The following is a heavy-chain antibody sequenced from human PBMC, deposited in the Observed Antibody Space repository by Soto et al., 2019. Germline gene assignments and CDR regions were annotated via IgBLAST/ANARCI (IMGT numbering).Heavy chain of an antibody. CDR2: SSNSGTYA. D-gene: IGHD3-10*02. Sequence: PGGSLRLSCAASGFTFSDYYMRWIRQAPGKGLEWLSYSSNSGTYARSAATVKGRFSISRQNDKNSLYLQINSLRGEASSNYYCARSGANYDVLDIWGQGATLTVSS. CDR1: GFTFSDYY. J-gene: IGHJ4*02. V-gene: IGHV3-11*06. CDR3: ARSGANYDVLDI.